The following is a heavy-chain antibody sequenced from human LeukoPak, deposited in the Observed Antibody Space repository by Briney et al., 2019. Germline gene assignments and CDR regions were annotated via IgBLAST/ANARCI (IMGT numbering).Heavy chain of an antibody. CDR1: GFTFSNYW. V-gene: IGHV3-7*05. CDR3: ARDPYSSSWSYGMDV. J-gene: IGHJ6*02. D-gene: IGHD6-13*01. CDR2: IKQDGSET. Sequence: GGSLRLSCTATGFTFSNYWMSWVRQTPEKGLEWVANIKQDGSETAYVDSVKGRFTISRDNAQSSLYLQMNSLRAEDTAVYYCARDPYSSSWSYGMDVWGQGTAVTVSS.